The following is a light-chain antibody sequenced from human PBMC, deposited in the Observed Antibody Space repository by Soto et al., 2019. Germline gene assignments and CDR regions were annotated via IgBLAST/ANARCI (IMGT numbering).Light chain of an antibody. CDR2: AAS. Sequence: DIQMTQSPSSLSASVGDRVTIPCRASQSISSYLNWYQLKPGKAPKLLIYAASSLQSGVPSRFSGSGSGTDVTLTISSLQPEDFGTYYCQQSYSTPYTFGQGTKLEIK. CDR1: QSISSY. V-gene: IGKV1-39*01. CDR3: QQSYSTPYT. J-gene: IGKJ2*01.